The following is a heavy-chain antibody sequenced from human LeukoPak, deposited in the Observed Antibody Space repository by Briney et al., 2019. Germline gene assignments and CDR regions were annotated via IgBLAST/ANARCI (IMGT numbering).Heavy chain of an antibody. D-gene: IGHD3-10*01. J-gene: IGHJ6*03. Sequence: ASVKVSCKASGYTFTGYYMHWVRQAPGQGLEWMGWINPNSGGTNYAQKFQGRVTMTRDTSISTAYMELSSLRSEDTAVYYCARGRYYGSGKRNCYMDVWGKGTTVTVSS. V-gene: IGHV1-2*02. CDR3: ARGRYYGSGKRNCYMDV. CDR2: INPNSGGT. CDR1: GYTFTGYY.